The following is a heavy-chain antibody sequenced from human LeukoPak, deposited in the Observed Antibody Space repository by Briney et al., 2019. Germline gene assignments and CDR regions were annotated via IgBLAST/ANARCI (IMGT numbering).Heavy chain of an antibody. CDR2: ISWDGGST. CDR1: GFTFDDYA. Sequence: AGGSLRLSCAASGFTFDDYAMHWVRQAPGKGLEWVSLISWDGGSTYYADSVKGQFTISRDNSKNSLYLQMNSLRAEDTALYYCAKGGPRYYYYYMDVWGKGTTVTVSS. J-gene: IGHJ6*03. CDR3: AKGGPRYYYYYMDV. D-gene: IGHD3-10*01. V-gene: IGHV3-43D*03.